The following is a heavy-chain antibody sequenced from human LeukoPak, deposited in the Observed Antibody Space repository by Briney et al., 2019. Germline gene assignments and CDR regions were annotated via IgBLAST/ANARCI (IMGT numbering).Heavy chain of an antibody. J-gene: IGHJ5*02. CDR3: AKEYSSRWYWFDP. V-gene: IGHV1-18*01. CDR2: ISAYNGNT. D-gene: IGHD6-13*01. CDR1: GYTFTSYG. Sequence: ASVKVSRKASGYTFTSYGISWVRQAPGQGLEWMGWISAYNGNTNYAQKLQGRVTMTTDTSTSTAYMELRSLRSDDTAVYYCAKEYSSRWYWFDPWGQGTLVTVSS.